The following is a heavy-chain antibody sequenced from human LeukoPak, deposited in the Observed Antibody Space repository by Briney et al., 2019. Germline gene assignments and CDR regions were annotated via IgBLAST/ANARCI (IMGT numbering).Heavy chain of an antibody. V-gene: IGHV3-21*01. D-gene: IGHD2-15*01. CDR3: AKIHQNRVVVGAKGAFEI. CDR1: GFTFSSYS. CDR2: ISRSSSYI. J-gene: IGHJ3*02. Sequence: PGGSLRLSCAASGFTFSSYSMNWVRQAPGKGLEWVSSISRSSSYIYYADSVKGRFTISRDNAKNSLYLQMNSLRAEDTAVYYCAKIHQNRVVVGAKGAFEIWGQGTVVTVSS.